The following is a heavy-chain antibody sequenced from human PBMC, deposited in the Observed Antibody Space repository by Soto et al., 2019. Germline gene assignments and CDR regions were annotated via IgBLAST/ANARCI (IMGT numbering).Heavy chain of an antibody. Sequence: SGFTFSSYAMSWVRQAPGKGLEWVSAISGSGGSTYYADSVKGRFTISRDNSKNTLYLQMNSLRAEDTAVYYCARLLDINSWPLDFWGQGTLVTVSS. D-gene: IGHD1-26*01. V-gene: IGHV3-23*01. CDR3: ARLLDINSWPLDF. CDR2: ISGSGGST. CDR1: GFTFSSYA. J-gene: IGHJ4*02.